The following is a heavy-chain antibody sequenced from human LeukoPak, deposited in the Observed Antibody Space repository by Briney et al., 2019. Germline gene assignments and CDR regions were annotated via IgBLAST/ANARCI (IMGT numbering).Heavy chain of an antibody. J-gene: IGHJ4*02. CDR2: INPNSGGT. V-gene: IGHV1-2*02. D-gene: IGHD6-19*01. CDR1: GHTFTDYH. Sequence: ASVKVSCKASGHTFTDYHIHWVRQAPGQGLEWMGLINPNSGGTNYAEKFHGRVTMTRDTSITTAYMELSRLRSADTAVYYCARFRHGGVAGTPHFDFWGQGTLVTVSS. CDR3: ARFRHGGVAGTPHFDF.